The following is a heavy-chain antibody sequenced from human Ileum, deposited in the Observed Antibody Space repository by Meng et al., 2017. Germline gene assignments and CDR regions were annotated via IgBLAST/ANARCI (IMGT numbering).Heavy chain of an antibody. CDR1: GYTFTTYG. CDR2: MNTDKGNT. D-gene: IGHD1-1*01. J-gene: IGHJ4*02. Sequence: QVQLVQSGAEVKNPGASVKFSCKASGYTFTTYGISWVRQAPGQGLEWMGWMNTDKGNTNYAQKFQGRVTMTRDTSTSTAYMELRSLRSDDTAVYYCAREGAYNGGDYWGQGTLVTVSS. V-gene: IGHV1-18*01. CDR3: AREGAYNGGDY.